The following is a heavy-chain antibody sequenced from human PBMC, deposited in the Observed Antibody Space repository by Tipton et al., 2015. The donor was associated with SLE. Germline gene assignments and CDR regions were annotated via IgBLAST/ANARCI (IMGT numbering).Heavy chain of an antibody. V-gene: IGHV3-49*04. CDR2: IRSKTYGGTT. Sequence: SLRLSCAASGFPFSNYAMTWVRQAPGKGLEWIGFIRSKTYGGTTEYAASVKGRFTISRDDSKSIAYLQMNSLKTEDTAVYYCARDRHRVAAALDGMGVWGHGTTVTVSS. CDR1: GFPFSNYA. CDR3: ARDRHRVAAALDGMGV. J-gene: IGHJ6*02. D-gene: IGHD6-13*01.